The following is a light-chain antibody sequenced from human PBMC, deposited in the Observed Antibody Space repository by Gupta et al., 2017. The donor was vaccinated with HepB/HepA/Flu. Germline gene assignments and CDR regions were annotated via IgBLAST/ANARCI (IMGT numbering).Light chain of an antibody. CDR1: QHVGTN. V-gene: IGKV3-15*01. Sequence: EVILTQSPIILSVSPGDRVTLSCRASQHVGTNLAWYQQKVGQAPRLLVSGASSRATSIPARFIGSGSETEFSLIINSLQSEDFALYFCQQYDNWPLTFGGGTRVE. J-gene: IGKJ4*01. CDR2: GAS. CDR3: QQYDNWPLT.